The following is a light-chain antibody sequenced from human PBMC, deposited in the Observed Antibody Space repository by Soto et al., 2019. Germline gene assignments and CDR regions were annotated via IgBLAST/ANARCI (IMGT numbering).Light chain of an antibody. Sequence: DIHVTQSPSTLSASVGDRVTITCRASQTINNWLAWYQQKPGKAPKLLVYKASSLGSGVPSRFSSSGSGTEFTHTISSLQPDDFGAYYCQQYNGFLFTFGPGTKVDIK. J-gene: IGKJ3*01. CDR3: QQYNGFLFT. CDR2: KAS. CDR1: QTINNW. V-gene: IGKV1-5*03.